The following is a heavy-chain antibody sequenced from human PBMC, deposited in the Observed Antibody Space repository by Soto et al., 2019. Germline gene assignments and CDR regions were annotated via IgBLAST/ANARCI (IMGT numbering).Heavy chain of an antibody. Sequence: GGSLRLSCAASGFTFSSYGMHWVRQAPGKGLEWVAVIWYDGSNKYYADSVKGRFTISRDNSKNTLYLQMNSLRAEDTAVYYCARSRRVVPAATYFDYWGQGTLVTVSS. J-gene: IGHJ4*02. D-gene: IGHD2-2*01. CDR2: IWYDGSNK. CDR3: ARSRRVVPAATYFDY. V-gene: IGHV3-33*01. CDR1: GFTFSSYG.